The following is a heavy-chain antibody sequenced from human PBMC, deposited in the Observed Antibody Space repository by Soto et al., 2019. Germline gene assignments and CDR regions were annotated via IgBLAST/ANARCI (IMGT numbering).Heavy chain of an antibody. V-gene: IGHV1-18*01. J-gene: IGHJ6*02. CDR3: AREGQAPYYYYGMDV. CDR2: ISGYNGNT. CDR1: GYTFTNYG. Sequence: QVQVVQSGDEVKKPGASVKVSCKASGYTFTNYGFSWVRQAPGQGLEWMGWISGYNGNTKYAEKFQGRVTMTTDTSTSTAHMERRSLRSAETAVYYCAREGQAPYYYYGMDVWGQGTAVTVSS.